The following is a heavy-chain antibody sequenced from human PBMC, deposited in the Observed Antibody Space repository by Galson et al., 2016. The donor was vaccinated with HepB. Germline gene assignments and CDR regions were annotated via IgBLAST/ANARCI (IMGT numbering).Heavy chain of an antibody. CDR1: GFTFSTYW. Sequence: SLRLSCAASGFTFSTYWMHWVRQPPGKGLVWVSRIDPGGGNTEYADSVKGRFTISRDNAKNTLYLQMNSLRVEDTAVYYCARDWYSSPGSWGQGTLVTVSS. J-gene: IGHJ5*02. D-gene: IGHD6-13*01. V-gene: IGHV3-74*01. CDR3: ARDWYSSPGS. CDR2: IDPGGGNT.